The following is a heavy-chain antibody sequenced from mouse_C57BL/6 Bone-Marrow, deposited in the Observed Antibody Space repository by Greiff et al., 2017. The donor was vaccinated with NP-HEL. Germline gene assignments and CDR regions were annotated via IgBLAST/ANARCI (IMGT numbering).Heavy chain of an antibody. V-gene: IGHV1-18*01. D-gene: IGHD2-5*01. CDR3: ARRSGGYSNYRFAY. CDR2: INPNNGGT. Sequence: EVQLQQSGPELVKPGASVKIPCKASGYTFTDYNMDWVKQSHGKSLEWIGDINPNNGGTIYNQKFKGKATLTVDKSSSTAYMELRSLTSEDTAVYYCARRSGGYSNYRFAYWGQGTLVTVSA. CDR1: GYTFTDYN. J-gene: IGHJ3*01.